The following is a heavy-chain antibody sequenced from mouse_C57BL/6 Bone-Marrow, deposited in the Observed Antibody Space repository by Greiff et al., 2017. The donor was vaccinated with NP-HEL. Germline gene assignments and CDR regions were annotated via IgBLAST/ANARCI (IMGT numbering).Heavy chain of an antibody. J-gene: IGHJ2*01. V-gene: IGHV5-17*01. CDR2: ISSGRCTI. CDR1: GFTFSDYG. D-gene: IGHD1-1*01. Sequence: EVQGVESGGGLVKPGGSLKLSCAASGFTFSDYGMHWVRQAPEKGLEWVAYISSGRCTIYYADTVKGRFTIPRDNAKNTLFLQMARQRSENTAMYYCARHYYGSSSFDYWGRGTTLTVSS. CDR3: ARHYYGSSSFDY.